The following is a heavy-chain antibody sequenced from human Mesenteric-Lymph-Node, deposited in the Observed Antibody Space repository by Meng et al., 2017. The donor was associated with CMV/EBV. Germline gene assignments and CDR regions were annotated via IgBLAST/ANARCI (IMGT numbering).Heavy chain of an antibody. CDR2: IYSGGST. CDR3: AIYVQTGSDSDY. CDR1: GFTFSDYC. J-gene: IGHJ4*02. D-gene: IGHD3-16*01. V-gene: IGHV3-53*01. Sequence: GGSLRLSCAASGFTFSDYCTWVRQAPGKGLEWVSVIYSGGSTYYADSVKGRFTISRDNSKNTLYLQMNSLRAEDTAIYYCAIYVQTGSDSDYWGQGTLVTVSS.